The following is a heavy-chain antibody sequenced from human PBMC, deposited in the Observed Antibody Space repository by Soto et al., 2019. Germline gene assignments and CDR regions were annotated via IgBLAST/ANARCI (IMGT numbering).Heavy chain of an antibody. D-gene: IGHD6-19*01. CDR2: IYWADDN. CDR1: GVSLTSTAVG. V-gene: IGHV2-5*05. J-gene: IGHJ4*02. Sequence: QITLKESGPTLVKPTQTLTLTCSFSGVSLTSTAVGVNWIRQPPGKALEWLALIYWADDNYFGPSLKSRLSVTKDTPKNPVVLTMTNMDPVDTVTYYRAHGSGWFTDFWGQGILVTVSS. CDR3: AHGSGWFTDF.